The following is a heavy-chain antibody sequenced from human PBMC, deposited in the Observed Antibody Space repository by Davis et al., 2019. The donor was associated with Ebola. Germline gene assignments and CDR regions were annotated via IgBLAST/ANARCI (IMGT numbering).Heavy chain of an antibody. CDR1: GFTFNNYA. Sequence: GESLKISCAASGFTFNNYAMTWVRQASGKGLEWVSGIGVSGDTTYYADSVKGRFTVSRDNSENTVYLQMNSLRAEDTATYFCAKLHLESYDFWGAYIDVWGKGTTVTVSS. V-gene: IGHV3-23*01. D-gene: IGHD3-3*01. CDR2: IGVSGDTT. J-gene: IGHJ6*03. CDR3: AKLHLESYDFWGAYIDV.